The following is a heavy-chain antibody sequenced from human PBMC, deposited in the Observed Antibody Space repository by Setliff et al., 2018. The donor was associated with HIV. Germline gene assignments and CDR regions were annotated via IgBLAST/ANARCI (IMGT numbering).Heavy chain of an antibody. D-gene: IGHD3-10*01. CDR2: IYTSGST. Sequence: PSETLSLTCTVSGGSISSYYWSWIRQPAGKGLEWIGRIYTSGSTNYNPSLKSRVTMSVDTSKNQFSLKLSSVTAAGTAVYYCARDGSGSSYYYYYMDVWGKGTTVTVSS. CDR1: GGSISSYY. V-gene: IGHV4-4*07. J-gene: IGHJ6*03. CDR3: ARDGSGSSYYYYYMDV.